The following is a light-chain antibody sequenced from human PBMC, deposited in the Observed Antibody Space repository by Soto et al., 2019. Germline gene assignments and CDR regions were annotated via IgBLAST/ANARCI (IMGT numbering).Light chain of an antibody. CDR2: EVT. Sequence: QSALTQPASVSGSPGQSITISCTGTSSDVGSYNLVSWYQQHPGKAPKLMIYEVTKRPSGVSNRFSGSKSGNTASLTISGLQAEDAADYYCCSYAGSSTWVFGGGTKLTVL. J-gene: IGLJ3*02. CDR3: CSYAGSSTWV. V-gene: IGLV2-23*02. CDR1: SSDVGSYNL.